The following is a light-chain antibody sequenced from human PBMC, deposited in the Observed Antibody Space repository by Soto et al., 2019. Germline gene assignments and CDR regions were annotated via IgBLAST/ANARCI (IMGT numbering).Light chain of an antibody. V-gene: IGLV1-47*01. CDR3: AAWDDSLLNWV. Sequence: QLVLTQPPSASGTPGQRVTISCSGSSSNIGSNYVYWYQQLPGTAPKLLIYRNNQRPSGVPDRFSGSKSGTSASLAISGLRSEDEADYYCAAWDDSLLNWVFGGGTKLTVL. J-gene: IGLJ3*02. CDR2: RNN. CDR1: SSNIGSNY.